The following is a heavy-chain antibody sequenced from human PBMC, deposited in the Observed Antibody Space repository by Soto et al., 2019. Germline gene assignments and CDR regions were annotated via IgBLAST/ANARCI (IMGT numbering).Heavy chain of an antibody. CDR1: GYTFNNFG. V-gene: IGHV1-18*01. J-gene: IGHJ4*02. D-gene: IGHD3-9*01. CDR3: ARDLDYDIFIGYRGPPNFDN. CDR2: ISDYSGDT. Sequence: RASVKVSCKTSGYTFNNFGISWVRQAPGQGFEWMGWISDYSGDTKIAEKFQDRATLTTDTATSTAYMELRSLTSHDTAVYYCARDLDYDIFIGYRGPPNFDNWGQGTRVTVSS.